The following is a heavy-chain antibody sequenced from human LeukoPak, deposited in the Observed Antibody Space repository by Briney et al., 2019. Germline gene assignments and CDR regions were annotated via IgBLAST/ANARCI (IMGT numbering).Heavy chain of an antibody. V-gene: IGHV5-51*01. D-gene: IGHD6-25*01. Sequence: GVSLQISCKGCGYQFTNYLIAWVSQMAGRGLEWLGIIYPRDSDTRYSPTFQGQVTISVNTSIDTAYLQWSSVRASDTAMYYCARLLAAPYYINYWGQGTLVTVSS. CDR2: IYPRDSDT. J-gene: IGHJ4*02. CDR3: ARLLAAPYYINY. CDR1: GYQFTNYL.